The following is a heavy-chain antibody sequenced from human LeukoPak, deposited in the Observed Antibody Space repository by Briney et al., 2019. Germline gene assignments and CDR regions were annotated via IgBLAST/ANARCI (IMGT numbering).Heavy chain of an antibody. CDR3: ARQLIMDSYYYYGMDV. CDR2: IYYSGST. Sequence: PSETLSLTCAVYGGSFSGYYWSWIRQPPGKGLEWIGYIYYSGSTNYNPSLKSRVTISVDTSENQFSLKLSSVTAADTAVYYCARQLIMDSYYYYGMDVWGQGTTVTVSS. CDR1: GGSFSGYY. J-gene: IGHJ6*02. V-gene: IGHV4-59*08. D-gene: IGHD3/OR15-3a*01.